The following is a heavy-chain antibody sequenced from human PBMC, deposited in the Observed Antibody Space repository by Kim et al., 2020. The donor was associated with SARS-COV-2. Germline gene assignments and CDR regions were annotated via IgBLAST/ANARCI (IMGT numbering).Heavy chain of an antibody. CDR2: INSNSGNT. D-gene: IGHD3-22*01. CDR1: GHTFTSYD. V-gene: IGHV1-8*01. J-gene: IGHJ6*03. Sequence: ASVKVSCKASGHTFTSYDINWVRQATGQGLEWMGWINSNSGNTGYAQKFQGRVTMTRNTSISTAYMELSSLRSEDTAVYYCVRGLGITMIFCESYYMDVWGRGTTVTVSS. CDR3: VRGLGITMIFCESYYMDV.